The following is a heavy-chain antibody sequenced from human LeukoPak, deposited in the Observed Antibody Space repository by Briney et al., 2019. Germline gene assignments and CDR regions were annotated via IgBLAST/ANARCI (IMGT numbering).Heavy chain of an antibody. D-gene: IGHD2-15*01. J-gene: IGHJ3*02. CDR3: ARDYCSGGSCYFDI. CDR2: ILYDGSNK. V-gene: IGHV3-30*03. CDR1: EFTFSSYA. Sequence: GGSLRLSCAASEFTFSSYAMHWVRQAPGKGLEWVAVILYDGSNKKYADSVKGRFTISRDNSENTLYLQMNSLRAEDTAVYYCARDYCSGGSCYFDIWGQGTMVTVSS.